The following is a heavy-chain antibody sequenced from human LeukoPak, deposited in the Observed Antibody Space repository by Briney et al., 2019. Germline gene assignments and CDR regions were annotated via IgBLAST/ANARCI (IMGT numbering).Heavy chain of an antibody. V-gene: IGHV3-30*18. D-gene: IGHD4-23*01. CDR3: AKAAPSTVVTGGYFDY. J-gene: IGHJ4*02. CDR1: GFTFSNYG. Sequence: GGSLRLSCAASGFTFSNYGMHWVRQAPGKGLDWVAFISYDGSNTYYVDSVKGRFTISRDNSKNTLYLQMNSLRAEDTAVYYCAKAAPSTVVTGGYFDYWGQGTLVTVSS. CDR2: ISYDGSNT.